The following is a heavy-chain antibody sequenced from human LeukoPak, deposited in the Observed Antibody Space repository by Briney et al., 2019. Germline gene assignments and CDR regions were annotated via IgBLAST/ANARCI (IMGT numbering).Heavy chain of an antibody. Sequence: GGSLRLSCAASGFSFISYGMHWVRQAPGKGLEWVAVIWYHGGNENYADSVKGRFTISRDTSKNTLYLQMNSLRAEDTAMYYCARDVDTTSHLNWFDPWGQGTLVTVSS. CDR3: ARDVDTTSHLNWFDP. V-gene: IGHV3-33*01. D-gene: IGHD2/OR15-2a*01. CDR1: GFSFISYG. CDR2: IWYHGGNE. J-gene: IGHJ5*02.